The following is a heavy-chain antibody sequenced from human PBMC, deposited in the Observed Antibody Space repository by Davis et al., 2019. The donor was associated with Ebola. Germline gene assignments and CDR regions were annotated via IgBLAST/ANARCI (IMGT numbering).Heavy chain of an antibody. CDR3: AKDRGGYSPLDF. J-gene: IGHJ4*02. Sequence: AASVKVSCKASGYDFTAYGIHWVRKAPGQRLEWMGWTKVGNGNTEYSQSFQDRVTITRDTTASTAYMDLSSLTSGDTAVYFCAKDRGGYSPLDFWGQGSLITVSS. V-gene: IGHV1-3*01. CDR2: TKVGNGNT. CDR1: GYDFTAYG. D-gene: IGHD2-15*01.